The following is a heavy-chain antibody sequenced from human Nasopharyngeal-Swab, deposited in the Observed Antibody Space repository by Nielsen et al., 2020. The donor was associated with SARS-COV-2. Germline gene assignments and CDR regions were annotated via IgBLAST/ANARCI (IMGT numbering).Heavy chain of an antibody. D-gene: IGHD6-19*01. Sequence: GESLKIPCAASGFTFSSYAMSWVRQAPGKGLEWVSAISGSGGSTYYADSVKGRFTISRDNAKNSLYLQMNSLRAEDTAVYYCARSEYSSAFDYWGQGTLVTVSS. J-gene: IGHJ4*02. CDR3: ARSEYSSAFDY. CDR2: ISGSGGST. CDR1: GFTFSSYA. V-gene: IGHV3-23*01.